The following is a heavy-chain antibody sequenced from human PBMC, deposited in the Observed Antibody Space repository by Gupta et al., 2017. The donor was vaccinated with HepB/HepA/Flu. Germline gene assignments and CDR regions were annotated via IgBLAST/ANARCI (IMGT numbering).Heavy chain of an antibody. CDR2: ITYNGNKK. Sequence: QVQLVESGGGVVQSGTALRLSCAASGFTFSNFGMHWVRQAPGKGLEWVAVITYNGNKKYYADSVKGRFTISRDNSKNTLYLQMNSLRPDDTAMYYCAKARGFDNNYAMDVWGQGTTVTVSS. V-gene: IGHV3-30*18. CDR3: AKARGFDNNYAMDV. D-gene: IGHD3-9*01. CDR1: GFTFSNFG. J-gene: IGHJ6*02.